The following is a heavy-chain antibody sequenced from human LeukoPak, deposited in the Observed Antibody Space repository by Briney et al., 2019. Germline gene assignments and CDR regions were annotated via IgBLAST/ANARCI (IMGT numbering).Heavy chain of an antibody. Sequence: SETLSLTCSVSGGSFSNYYWSWIRQPAGKGLEWIGRIFASGSTYYNLSLKSRVTMSVDTSKNQFSLELSSVTAADTAVYYCAREERYDLWNGYPFRYFDLWGRGTLVTVSP. J-gene: IGHJ2*01. CDR2: IFASGST. V-gene: IGHV4-4*07. D-gene: IGHD3-3*01. CDR1: GGSFSNYY. CDR3: AREERYDLWNGYPFRYFDL.